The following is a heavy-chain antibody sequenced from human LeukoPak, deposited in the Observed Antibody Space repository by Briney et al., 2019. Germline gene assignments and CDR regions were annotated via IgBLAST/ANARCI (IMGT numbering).Heavy chain of an antibody. Sequence: PGGSLRLSCVVSGFTFNIYEMNWVRQAPGKGLEWVSYISSSGRTTYYADSVKGRFTISRDNAKNSLYLQTNSLRVDDTAVYYCARGPRDPTEFCSGGRCAPTYEFWGQGTLVTVSS. J-gene: IGHJ4*02. CDR3: ARGPRDPTEFCSGGRCAPTYEF. CDR1: GFTFNIYE. CDR2: ISSSGRTT. D-gene: IGHD2-15*01. V-gene: IGHV3-48*03.